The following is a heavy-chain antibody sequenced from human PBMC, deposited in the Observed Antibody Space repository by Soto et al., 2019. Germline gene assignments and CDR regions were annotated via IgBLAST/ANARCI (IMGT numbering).Heavy chain of an antibody. D-gene: IGHD3-3*01. CDR2: INHSGST. V-gene: IGHV4-34*01. Sequence: SSETLSLTCAVYGGSFSGYYWSWIRQPPGKGLEWIGEINHSGSTNYNPSLKSRVTISLDTSKNQFSLKLSSVTAADTAVYYCATRPPRPSTLRFLECPYCGNAFDIWGQGTVVTVSS. CDR1: GGSFSGYY. CDR3: ATRPPRPSTLRFLECPYCGNAFDI. J-gene: IGHJ3*02.